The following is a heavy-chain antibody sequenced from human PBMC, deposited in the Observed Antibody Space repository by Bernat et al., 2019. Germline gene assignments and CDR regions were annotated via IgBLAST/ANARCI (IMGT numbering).Heavy chain of an antibody. Sequence: QVQLQESGPGLVKPSETLSLTCTVSGGSISSYYWSWIRQPPGKGLEWIGYIYYSGSTNYNPSLKSRVTISVETSKNQFSLKLSAVTAADTDVYYCAIGVYGNYSNEFDYGGQGSLINVYS. CDR1: GGSISSYY. CDR3: AIGVYGNYSNEFDY. V-gene: IGHV4-59*01. J-gene: IGHJ4*02. CDR2: IYYSGST. D-gene: IGHD4-11*01.